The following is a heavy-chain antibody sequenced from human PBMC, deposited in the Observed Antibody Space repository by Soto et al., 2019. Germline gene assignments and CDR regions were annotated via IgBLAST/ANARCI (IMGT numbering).Heavy chain of an antibody. CDR3: ARDRDGPRGYSFIFDY. Sequence: KQSQTLSLTCAISGDSVSSNSAAWNWIRQSPSRGLEWLGRTYYRSKWYNDYAVSVKSRITINPDTSKNQFSLQLNSVTPEDTAVYYCARDRDGPRGYSFIFDYWGQGTLVTVSS. V-gene: IGHV6-1*01. CDR2: TYYRSKWYN. D-gene: IGHD5-18*01. J-gene: IGHJ4*02. CDR1: GDSVSSNSAA.